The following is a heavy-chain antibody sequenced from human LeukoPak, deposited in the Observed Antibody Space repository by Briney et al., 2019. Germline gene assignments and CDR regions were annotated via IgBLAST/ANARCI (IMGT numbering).Heavy chain of an antibody. CDR3: ARGTGDIVVVPAASEDLDY. Sequence: ASVKVSCKASGYTFTGYYMHWVRQAPGQGLEWMGWINPNSGGTNYAQKFQGWVTMTRDTSISTAYMELSRLRSDDTAVYYCARGTGDIVVVPAASEDLDYWGQGTLVTISS. CDR1: GYTFTGYY. V-gene: IGHV1-2*04. J-gene: IGHJ4*02. D-gene: IGHD2-2*01. CDR2: INPNSGGT.